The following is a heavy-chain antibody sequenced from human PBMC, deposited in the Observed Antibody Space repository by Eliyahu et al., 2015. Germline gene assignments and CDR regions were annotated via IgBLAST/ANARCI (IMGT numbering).Heavy chain of an antibody. V-gene: IGHV3-23*01. J-gene: IGHJ4*02. CDR2: ISGSGGNT. CDR1: GFXFXSXA. D-gene: IGHD3-22*01. CDR3: AKGISSGGYSSLDY. Sequence: EVQLLDSGGGLVQPGGSLRXXCAASGFXFXSXAMXWVRQAPGKGLXWVXVISGSGGNTYYANSVKGRFTISRDNSKDTLYLQMNSLRADDTAMYYCAKGISSGGYSSLDYWGQGTLVTVSS.